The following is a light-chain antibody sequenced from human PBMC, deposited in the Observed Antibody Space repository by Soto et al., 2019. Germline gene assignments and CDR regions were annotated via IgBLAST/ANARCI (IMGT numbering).Light chain of an antibody. CDR1: QSISSW. CDR3: QQYNSYPLT. J-gene: IGKJ4*01. Sequence: DVEITKSTSTLSASVGDRVTITCRASQSISSWLAWYQQKPGKAPKLLIYKASSLESGVPSRFSGSGSGTEFTLTISSLQPDDFATYYCQQYNSYPLTFGGGSKVDIK. CDR2: KAS. V-gene: IGKV1-5*03.